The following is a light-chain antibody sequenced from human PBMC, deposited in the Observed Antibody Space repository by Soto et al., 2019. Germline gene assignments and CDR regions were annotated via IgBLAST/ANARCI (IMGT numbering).Light chain of an antibody. CDR2: GAS. CDR3: QQYGNSPKT. V-gene: IGKV3-20*01. CDR1: QSVSSTY. Sequence: EIVLTQSPGTLSLSTGERSTLSFMASQSVSSTYFAWYQQKPGQAPRLLIYGASFRATGIPDRFSGSGSGTDFTLTINRLEPEDFAVYYCQQYGNSPKTFGQGTKVDIK. J-gene: IGKJ1*01.